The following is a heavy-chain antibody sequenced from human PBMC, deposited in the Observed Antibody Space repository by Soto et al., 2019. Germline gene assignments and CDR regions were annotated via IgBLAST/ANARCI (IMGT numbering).Heavy chain of an antibody. Sequence: ASVKVSCKASGYTFTSYAMHWVRQAPGQRLEWMGWINAGNGNTKYSQKFQGRVTITRDTSASTAYMELSSLRSEDTAVYYCAREDRDRETGLVPAAIDGMDVWAQGTTVTVSS. J-gene: IGHJ6*01. CDR2: INAGNGNT. D-gene: IGHD2-2*01. CDR1: GYTFTSYA. CDR3: AREDRDRETGLVPAAIDGMDV. V-gene: IGHV1-3*01.